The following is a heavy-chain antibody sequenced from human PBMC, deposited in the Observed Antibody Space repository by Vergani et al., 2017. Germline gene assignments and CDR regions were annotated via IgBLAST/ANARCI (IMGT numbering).Heavy chain of an antibody. V-gene: IGHV3-9*02. J-gene: IGHJ4*02. CDR2: ISWNSNSI. CDR1: GFTSAGYA. D-gene: IGHD1-26*01. CDR3: AREGHLVGPYLDY. Sequence: EVQLEESGGGLVLPGRSLRLSCVASGFTSAGYAMHWVRQAPGKGLEWVSGISWNSNSIGYADSVKGRFTISRDNAKNSLYLQMNSLRAEDTAVYFCAREGHLVGPYLDYWGQGTLVTVSS.